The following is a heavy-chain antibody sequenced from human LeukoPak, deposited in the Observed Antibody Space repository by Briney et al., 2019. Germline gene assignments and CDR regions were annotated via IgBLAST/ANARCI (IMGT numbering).Heavy chain of an antibody. D-gene: IGHD3-3*01. CDR1: GFTFGKYW. CDR3: ARDQYDTWSRRGNFDS. J-gene: IGHJ4*02. Sequence: QPGGSLRLSCVASGFTFGKYWMRWVRQAPGKGLEWVANTKLDGSEKNYVDSVKGRFTISRDNTKNSLYLQMNSLRVEGTAVFYCARDQYDTWSRRGNFDSWGQGTLVIVSS. CDR2: TKLDGSEK. V-gene: IGHV3-7*03.